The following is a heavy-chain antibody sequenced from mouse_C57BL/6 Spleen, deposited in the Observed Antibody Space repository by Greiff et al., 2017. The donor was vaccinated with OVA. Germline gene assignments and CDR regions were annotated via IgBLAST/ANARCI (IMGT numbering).Heavy chain of an antibody. V-gene: IGHV1-50*01. D-gene: IGHD1-1*01. CDR1: GYTFTSYW. CDR3: ARGKGSTVGY. CDR2: LDPPPRPT. Sequence: QVQLPQPGAELVQPGASVKLSCQASGYTFTSYWMHWVNQRPGPGLAWIGTLDPPPRPTNYNHKFKGKATVTVDTPSSTAYMQLSSLTSEDSAVYYCARGKGSTVGYWGQGTTLTVSS. J-gene: IGHJ2*01.